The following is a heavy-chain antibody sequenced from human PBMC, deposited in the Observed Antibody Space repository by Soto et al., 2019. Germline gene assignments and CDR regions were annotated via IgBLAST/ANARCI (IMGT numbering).Heavy chain of an antibody. D-gene: IGHD2-15*01. CDR2: IYWDDDK. CDR1: GFSLSTSGVG. V-gene: IGHV2-5*02. J-gene: IGHJ5*02. Sequence: QITLKESGPTLVKPTQTLTLTCTFSGFSLSTSGVGVGWIRQPPGKALEWLALIYWDDDKRYSPSLKSRLTITKDTSKYQVVLTMTNMDPVDTATYYCAHSLGYCSGGSCYTRHNWFDPWGQGTLVTVSS. CDR3: AHSLGYCSGGSCYTRHNWFDP.